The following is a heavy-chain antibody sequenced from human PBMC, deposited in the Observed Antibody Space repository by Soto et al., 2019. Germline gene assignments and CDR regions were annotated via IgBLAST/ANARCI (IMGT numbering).Heavy chain of an antibody. D-gene: IGHD1-1*01. CDR1: GFSFSTSGMC. Sequence: SGPTLVNPTQTLTLTCTFSGFSFSTSGMCVSWIRQPPGKALEWLGLIDWDDDKYYSTSLKTRLSISKDTSKNQVVLTMTNVEPVDTVTYYCARSFSSNWDFDYSGQGVLVTVSS. CDR3: ARSFSSNWDFDY. V-gene: IGHV2-70*01. J-gene: IGHJ4*02. CDR2: IDWDDDK.